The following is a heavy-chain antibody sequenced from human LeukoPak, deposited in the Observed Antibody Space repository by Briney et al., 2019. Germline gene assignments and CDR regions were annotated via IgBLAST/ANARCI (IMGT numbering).Heavy chain of an antibody. J-gene: IGHJ5*02. CDR2: IKQDGSEK. D-gene: IGHD6-19*01. CDR3: ARERGIAVAGTTPNWFDP. CDR1: GFTFSSYA. V-gene: IGHV3-7*01. Sequence: GGSLRLSCAASGFTFSSYAMSWVRQAPGKGLEWVANIKQDGSEKYYVDSVKGRFTISRDNAKNSLYLQMNSLRAEDTAVYYCARERGIAVAGTTPNWFDPWGQGTLVTVSS.